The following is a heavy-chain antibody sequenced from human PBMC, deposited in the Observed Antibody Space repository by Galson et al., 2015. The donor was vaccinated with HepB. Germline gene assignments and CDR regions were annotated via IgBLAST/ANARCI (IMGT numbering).Heavy chain of an antibody. J-gene: IGHJ6*02. CDR1: GFTFDDYA. CDR3: AKDALSQQWLEQRGGYYYYGMDV. V-gene: IGHV3-9*01. Sequence: SLRLSCAASGFTFDDYAMHWVRQAPGKGLEWVSGISWNSGSIHYADSVKGRFTISRGNAKSSLYLQMNSLRPEDTALYYYAKDALSQQWLEQRGGYYYYGMDVWGQGTTVTVSS. CDR2: ISWNSGSI. D-gene: IGHD6-19*01.